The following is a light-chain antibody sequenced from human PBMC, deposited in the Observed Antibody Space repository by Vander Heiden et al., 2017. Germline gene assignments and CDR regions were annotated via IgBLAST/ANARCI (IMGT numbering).Light chain of an antibody. CDR3: QQSYSTLYT. CDR1: QTVATS. J-gene: IGKJ2*01. CDR2: GAC. V-gene: IGKV1-39*01. Sequence: IQMTQSPSSLSASVGDRVTIACRASQTVATSLHLYQQKRGTAHKLLIYGACSLQSGVSRMCSGSGAGTGFTPTISNLQHEDSATYYRQQSYSTLYTFGQGTKLEIK.